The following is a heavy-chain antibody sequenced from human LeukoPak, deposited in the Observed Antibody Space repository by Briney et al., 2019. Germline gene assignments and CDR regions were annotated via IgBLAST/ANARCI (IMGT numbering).Heavy chain of an antibody. CDR1: GGSFSGYY. Sequence: SETLSLTCAVYGGSFSGYYWSWIRQPPGKGLEWIGEINHSGSTNYNPSLKSRVTISVDTSKNQFSLKLSSVAAADTAVYYCASLRERSYYARGFDYWGQGTLVTVSS. D-gene: IGHD1-26*01. CDR2: INHSGST. CDR3: ASLRERSYYARGFDY. J-gene: IGHJ4*02. V-gene: IGHV4-34*01.